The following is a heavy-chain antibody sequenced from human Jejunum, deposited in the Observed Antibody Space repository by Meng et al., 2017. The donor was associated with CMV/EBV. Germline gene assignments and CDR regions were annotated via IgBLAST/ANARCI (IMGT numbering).Heavy chain of an antibody. CDR3: ARLYGDYNNNYYYGMDV. CDR1: TTYG. Sequence: TTYGINWVRQAPGQGLEWMGWISGYNGKAKYVQKFQGRVIMTTDTSTSTAYMELRSLRSDDTAVYYCARLYGDYNNNYYYGMDVWGQGTTVTVSS. CDR2: ISGYNGKA. D-gene: IGHD4-17*01. V-gene: IGHV1-18*01. J-gene: IGHJ6*02.